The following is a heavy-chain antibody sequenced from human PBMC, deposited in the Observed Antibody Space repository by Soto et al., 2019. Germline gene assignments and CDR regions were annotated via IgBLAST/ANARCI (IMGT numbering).Heavy chain of an antibody. CDR2: VYQTGTL. D-gene: IGHD3-10*01. Sequence: SETLSLTCTVSSGSIFIGDYVWSRLRHRPGKGLEWTGFVYQTGTLYKISSLKTRLTISGDPSRYTFSLKLSSLTAADTTAYYCAGSFTRLRRVYGYFDPWSQGTKVTVSS. V-gene: IGHV4-30-4*01. J-gene: IGHJ5*02. CDR1: SGSIFIGDYV. CDR3: AGSFTRLRRVYGYFDP.